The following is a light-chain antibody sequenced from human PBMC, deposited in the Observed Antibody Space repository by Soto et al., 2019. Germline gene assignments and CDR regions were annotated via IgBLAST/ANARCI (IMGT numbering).Light chain of an antibody. CDR3: QQYGSARRT. CDR1: QSVSSSY. Sequence: EIVLTQSPGTLSLSPGERATLSCRASQSVSSSYLAWYQQKPGQAPRLLIYGASSRATGIPDRFSGSGSGTDFTFTISRLEPEDFAVYYCQQYGSARRTFGQGTKLEIK. V-gene: IGKV3-20*01. CDR2: GAS. J-gene: IGKJ1*01.